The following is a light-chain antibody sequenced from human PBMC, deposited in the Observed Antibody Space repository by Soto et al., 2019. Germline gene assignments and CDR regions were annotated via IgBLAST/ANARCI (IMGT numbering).Light chain of an antibody. CDR3: SSFTSRFTFV. CDR2: EVT. J-gene: IGLJ1*01. Sequence: QSVLTQPASVSGSPGQSIAISCTGTRSDVGAYNYVSWYQQHPGKAPKLMISEVTNRPSGVSDRFSCSKSGNTASPSISRLQPEEQADYSCSSFTSRFTFVFVPGTKVTVL. CDR1: RSDVGAYNY. V-gene: IGLV2-14*01.